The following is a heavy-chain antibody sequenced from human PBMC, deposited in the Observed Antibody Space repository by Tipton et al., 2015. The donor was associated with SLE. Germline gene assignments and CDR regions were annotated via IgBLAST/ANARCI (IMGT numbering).Heavy chain of an antibody. V-gene: IGHV1-18*01. CDR1: GYTFTSYG. Sequence: QVQLVQSGAEVKKPGSSVKVSCKASGYTFTSYGISWVRQAPGQGLEWMGWISAYNGNTNYAQKLQGRVTMTTDTSTSTAYMELRSLRSDDTAAYYCARVGFEEWELTSFDYWGQGTLVTVSS. CDR2: ISAYNGNT. D-gene: IGHD1-26*01. CDR3: ARVGFEEWELTSFDY. J-gene: IGHJ4*02.